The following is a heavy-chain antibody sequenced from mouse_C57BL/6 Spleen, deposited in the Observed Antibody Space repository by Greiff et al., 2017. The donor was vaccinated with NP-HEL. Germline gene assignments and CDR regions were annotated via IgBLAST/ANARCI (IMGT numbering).Heavy chain of an antibody. CDR2: ICTGGGT. CDR3: ARWSGYYAMDY. V-gene: IGHV2-9-1*01. CDR1: GFSLTSYA. J-gene: IGHJ4*01. Sequence: VMLVESGPGLVAPSQSLSITCTVSGFSLTSYAISWVRQPPGKGLEWLGVICTGGGTNYNSAPKSRLSISKDNSKSQVFLKMNSLRTDDTARYYCARWSGYYAMDYWGQGTSVTVSS.